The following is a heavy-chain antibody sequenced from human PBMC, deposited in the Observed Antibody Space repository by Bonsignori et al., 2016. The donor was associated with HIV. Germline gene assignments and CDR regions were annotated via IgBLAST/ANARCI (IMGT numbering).Heavy chain of an antibody. CDR3: AREYYDSSGYWIDY. V-gene: IGHV4-39*02. CDR2: IYYSGST. CDR1: GGSISSSSYY. D-gene: IGHD3-22*01. J-gene: IGHJ4*02. Sequence: QLQLQESGPGLVKPSETLSLTCTVSGGSISSSSYYWGWIRQPPGKGLEWIGSIYYSGSTYYNPSLKSRVTISVDTSKNQFSLKLSSVTAADTAVYFCAREYYDSSGYWIDYRGQGTLVTVSS.